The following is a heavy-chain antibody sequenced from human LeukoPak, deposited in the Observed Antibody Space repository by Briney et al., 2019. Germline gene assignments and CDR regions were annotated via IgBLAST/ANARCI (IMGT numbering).Heavy chain of an antibody. D-gene: IGHD3-3*01. V-gene: IGHV1-69*13. CDR2: IIPIFGTA. Sequence: ASVKVSCKASGGTFGSYAISWVRQAPGQGLEWMGGIIPIFGTANYAQKFQGRVTITADESTSTAYMELSSLRSEDTAVYYCARERENYDFWSGYYFYYYYGMDVWGQGTTVTVSS. CDR3: ARERENYDFWSGYYFYYYYGMDV. CDR1: GGTFGSYA. J-gene: IGHJ6*02.